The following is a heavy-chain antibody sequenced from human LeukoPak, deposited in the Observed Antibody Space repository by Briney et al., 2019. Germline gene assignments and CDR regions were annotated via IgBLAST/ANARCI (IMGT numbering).Heavy chain of an antibody. Sequence: KSSETLSLTCTVSGGSISSYYWGWIRQPPGKGLEWIGSIYHSGSTYYNPSLKSRVTISVDTSKNQFSLKLSSVAAADTAVYYCARELGYGDYWDAFDIWGQGTMVTVSS. D-gene: IGHD4-17*01. J-gene: IGHJ3*02. CDR1: GGSISSYY. V-gene: IGHV4-38-2*02. CDR2: IYHSGST. CDR3: ARELGYGDYWDAFDI.